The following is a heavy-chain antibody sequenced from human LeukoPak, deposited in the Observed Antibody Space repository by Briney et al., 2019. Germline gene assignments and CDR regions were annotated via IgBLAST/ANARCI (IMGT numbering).Heavy chain of an antibody. CDR3: AREGRRYFCTGGGPTPLCYYKYYGMDV. Sequence: ASVKVSCKASGYTFTSYYMHWVRQAPGQGLEWMGIINPSGGSTSYAQKFQGRVTMTRDMSTSTVYMELSSLRSEDTAVYYCAREGRRYFCTGGGPTPLCYYKYYGMDVWGRGTTVIVSS. CDR1: GYTFTSYY. CDR2: INPSGGST. V-gene: IGHV1-46*01. D-gene: IGHD2-8*02. J-gene: IGHJ6*02.